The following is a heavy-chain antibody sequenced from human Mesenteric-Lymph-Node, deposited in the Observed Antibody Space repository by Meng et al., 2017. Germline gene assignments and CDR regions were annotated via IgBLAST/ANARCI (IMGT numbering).Heavy chain of an antibody. CDR2: MNPNRGNT. D-gene: IGHD1-26*01. J-gene: IGHJ4*02. CDR1: GYTFTSYY. CDR3: ARELTSTIVGFDH. V-gene: IGHV1-8*01. Sequence: ASVKVSCKASGYTFTSYYINWVRQATGQGREWMGWMNPNRGNTGYAQKFQGRVTMTRNTSINTADMELSSLISDDTAIYYCARELTSTIVGFDHWGQGALVTVSS.